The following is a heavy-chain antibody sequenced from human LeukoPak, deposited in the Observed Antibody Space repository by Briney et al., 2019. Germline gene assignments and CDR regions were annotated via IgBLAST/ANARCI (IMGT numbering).Heavy chain of an antibody. D-gene: IGHD6-19*01. CDR3: ARGNSGWYYLDY. V-gene: IGHV1-18*04. Sequence: GASVKASCKASGYTFSRNDISWVRQAPGQGLEWMGWVSVYNGNTNYAQKFEGRITMTTDTSTSTAYMDLRSLRFDDTAVYYCARGNSGWYYLDYWGQGTLVTVSS. J-gene: IGHJ4*02. CDR2: VSVYNGNT. CDR1: GYTFSRND.